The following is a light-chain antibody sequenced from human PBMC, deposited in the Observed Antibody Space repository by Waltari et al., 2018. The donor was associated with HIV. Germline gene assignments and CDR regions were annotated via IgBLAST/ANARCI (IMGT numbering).Light chain of an antibody. CDR3: SSYTSSRTLL. J-gene: IGLJ2*01. V-gene: IGLV2-14*03. CDR1: SSDICGYGY. CDR2: GVT. Sequence: QSALTQPASMSGSPGQSITISCTGTSSDICGYGYVSWYQQHPGKVPKLILYGVTERSSGISSRFSGSKSGATASLTISGLQTEDEADYYCSSYTSSRTLLFGGGTKVTVL.